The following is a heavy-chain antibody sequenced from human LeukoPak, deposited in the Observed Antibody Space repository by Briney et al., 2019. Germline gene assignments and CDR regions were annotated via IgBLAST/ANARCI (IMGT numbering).Heavy chain of an antibody. Sequence: GGSLRLSCAASGFTFSSYSMNWVRQAPGKGLEWVAYISSSSSIIDYADSVKGRFTISRDNAKNSLYLQMNSLRVEDTAVYYXXXDRGYSYGYSDYWGQGTLVTVSS. CDR3: XXDRGYSYGYSDY. CDR1: GFTFSSYS. V-gene: IGHV3-48*01. J-gene: IGHJ4*02. D-gene: IGHD5-18*01. CDR2: ISSSSSII.